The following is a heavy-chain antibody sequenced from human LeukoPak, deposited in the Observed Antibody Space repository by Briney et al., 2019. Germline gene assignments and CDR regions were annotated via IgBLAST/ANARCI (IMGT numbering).Heavy chain of an antibody. CDR1: GGSISSYY. Sequence: SETLSLPCTVSGGSISSYYWSWLRQPPGKGLEWIGYIYTSGSTNYYPSLKSRVTISVDTSKNQFSLKLSSVTAADTAVYYCARQMGGIVVVPAAIKGYRGAFDIWGQGTMVTVSS. D-gene: IGHD2-2*02. J-gene: IGHJ3*02. CDR3: ARQMGGIVVVPAAIKGYRGAFDI. V-gene: IGHV4-4*09. CDR2: IYTSGST.